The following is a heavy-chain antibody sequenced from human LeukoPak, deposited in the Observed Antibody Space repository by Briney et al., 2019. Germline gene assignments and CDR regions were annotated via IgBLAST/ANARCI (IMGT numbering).Heavy chain of an antibody. D-gene: IGHD3-22*01. Sequence: GGSLRLSCAASGLTLSNYAMSWVRQAPGKGLELVSGISGSGGSTYYADSVKGRVTISRDNSENTVYLQMNNLRAEDTAVYYCARDVEYFYDSSGYYPFWYLDLWGRGTLVTVSS. CDR1: GLTLSNYA. CDR3: ARDVEYFYDSSGYYPFWYLDL. V-gene: IGHV3-23*01. CDR2: ISGSGGST. J-gene: IGHJ2*01.